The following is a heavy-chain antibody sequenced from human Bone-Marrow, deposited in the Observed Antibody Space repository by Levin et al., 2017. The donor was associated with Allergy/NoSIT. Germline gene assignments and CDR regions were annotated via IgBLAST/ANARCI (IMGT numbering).Heavy chain of an antibody. CDR3: AKGSHLYYFEK. Sequence: SGGSLRLSCAASGFTFSDNAMAWVRQTPGKGLEWVSTVSGSGDLQYYADSVRGRFSISRDNSKNTLYLRMDSLRPEDTAVYYCAKGSHLYYFEKWGQGTLVTVSS. V-gene: IGHV3-23*01. J-gene: IGHJ4*02. CDR1: GFTFSDNA. CDR2: VSGSGDLQ.